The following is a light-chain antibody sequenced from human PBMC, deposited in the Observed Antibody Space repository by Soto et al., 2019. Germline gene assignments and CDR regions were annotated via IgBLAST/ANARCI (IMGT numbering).Light chain of an antibody. CDR2: DAS. J-gene: IGKJ1*01. CDR3: QRPSNWAWR. Sequence: WASQSVSSYLAWYQHKPGQAPRLLIYDASNRATGIPARFSGSGSGTAFTLTMRSREPGDSAVYYCQRPSNWAWRYGQGNQVDIK. V-gene: IGKV3-11*01. CDR1: QSVSSY.